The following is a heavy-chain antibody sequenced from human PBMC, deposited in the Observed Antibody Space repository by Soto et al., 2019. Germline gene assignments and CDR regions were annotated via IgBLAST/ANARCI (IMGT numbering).Heavy chain of an antibody. CDR3: ATTILTSPRYCFDY. CDR2: IIPIFGTA. CDR1: RGTFSNYA. D-gene: IGHD1-1*01. V-gene: IGHV1-69*13. Sequence: GASVNVSCKASRGTFSNYAISWVRQAPGQGLEWMGGIIPIFGTANYAQNFQGRVTITADESTSTAYMDLSSLRFDDTAVYYCATTILTSPRYCFDYWGQGTLVTVSS. J-gene: IGHJ4*02.